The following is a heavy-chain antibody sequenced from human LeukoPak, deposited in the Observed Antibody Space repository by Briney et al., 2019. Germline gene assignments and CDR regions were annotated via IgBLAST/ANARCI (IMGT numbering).Heavy chain of an antibody. CDR3: AVRDGHSTSSGDT. Sequence: SETLSLTCGFYGGSFRNYYWSCIRQSPGKGLEWIGEINQSGRTNYNPSLKTRLTISVDTAKNLFSLDLTSMTAADTATYYCAVRDGHSTSSGDTWGQGTLVTVSS. CDR1: GGSFRNYY. D-gene: IGHD6-6*01. J-gene: IGHJ5*02. V-gene: IGHV4-34*01. CDR2: INQSGRT.